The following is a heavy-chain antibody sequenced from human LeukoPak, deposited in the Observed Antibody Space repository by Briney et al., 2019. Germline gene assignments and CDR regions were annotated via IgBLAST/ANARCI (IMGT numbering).Heavy chain of an antibody. CDR3: ARVDAMVRGVINWFDP. V-gene: IGHV4-34*01. Sequence: SETLSLTCAVYGGSFSGYYWSWIRQPPGKGLEWIGEINHSGSTNYNPSLKSRVTISVDTSKNQFSLKLSSVTAADTAVYYCARVDAMVRGVINWFDPWGQGTLVTVSS. CDR1: GGSFSGYY. CDR2: INHSGST. D-gene: IGHD3-10*01. J-gene: IGHJ5*02.